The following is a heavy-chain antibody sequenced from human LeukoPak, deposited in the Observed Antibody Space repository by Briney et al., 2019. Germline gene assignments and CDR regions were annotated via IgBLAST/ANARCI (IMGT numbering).Heavy chain of an antibody. CDR3: ASGVDTAMVYLDY. Sequence: GGSLRLSRAASGFTVNTYEMNWVRQAPGKGLEWVSSISSSSGYIYYADSVKGRFTISRDNAKNSLYLQMNSLRAEDTAVYYCASGVDTAMVYLDYWGQGTLVTVSS. J-gene: IGHJ4*02. CDR2: ISSSSGYI. V-gene: IGHV3-21*01. D-gene: IGHD5-18*01. CDR1: GFTVNTYE.